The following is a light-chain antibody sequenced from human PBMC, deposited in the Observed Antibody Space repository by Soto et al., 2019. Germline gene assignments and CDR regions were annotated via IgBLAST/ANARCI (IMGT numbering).Light chain of an antibody. CDR3: HQYGSSPWT. CDR2: GTS. J-gene: IGKJ1*01. V-gene: IGKV3-20*01. Sequence: EIVLTQSPGTLSLSAGERGTLSCRASQSVASSYLAWYQQKPGQAPRLLIYGTSIRPTGIPDRFSGSGSGTDFTLTITRPEPEDFAVYYCHQYGSSPWTFGQGTKVEIK. CDR1: QSVASSY.